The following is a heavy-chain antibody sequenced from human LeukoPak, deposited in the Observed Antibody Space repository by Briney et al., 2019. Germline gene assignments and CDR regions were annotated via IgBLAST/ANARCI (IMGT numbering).Heavy chain of an antibody. D-gene: IGHD3-22*01. CDR2: ISSSSSYI. Sequence: GGSLRLSCAASGFTFSSYSMNWVRQAPGKGLEWVSSISSSSSYIYYADSVKGRFTISRDNAKNSLYLQMNSLRAEDTAVYYCARGGALYYYDSSGYYNFDYWGQGTLVTVSS. CDR1: GFTFSSYS. CDR3: ARGGALYYYDSSGYYNFDY. V-gene: IGHV3-21*01. J-gene: IGHJ4*02.